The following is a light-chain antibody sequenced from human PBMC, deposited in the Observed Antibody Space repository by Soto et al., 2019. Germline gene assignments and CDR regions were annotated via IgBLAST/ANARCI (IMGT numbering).Light chain of an antibody. Sequence: SQMTQSPSSVSASVGDTVTLSCQTSHGVSGWLAWYQQKPGKGPTLLIYTVSNLQSGVPSRFSGSGSGTDFSLTITNLQPEDFATYFCQQGNTFPFTFGPGIKVEVK. CDR3: QQGNTFPFT. CDR1: HGVSGW. J-gene: IGKJ3*01. CDR2: TVS. V-gene: IGKV1-12*01.